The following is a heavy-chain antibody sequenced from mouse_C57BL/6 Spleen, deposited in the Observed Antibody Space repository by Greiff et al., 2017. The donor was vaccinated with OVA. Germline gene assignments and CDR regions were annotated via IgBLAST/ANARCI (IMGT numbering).Heavy chain of an antibody. CDR2: IYPRSGNT. CDR1: GYTFTSYG. V-gene: IGHV1-81*01. CDR3: GRGGDYYSNYGNY. D-gene: IGHD2-5*01. J-gene: IGHJ2*01. Sequence: QVQLQQSGAELARPGASVKLSCKASGYTFTSYGISWVKQRTGQGLEWIGEIYPRSGNTYYNEKFKGKATLTADKSSSTAYMELRSLTSEDSAVYFCGRGGDYYSNYGNYGGQGTTLTVSS.